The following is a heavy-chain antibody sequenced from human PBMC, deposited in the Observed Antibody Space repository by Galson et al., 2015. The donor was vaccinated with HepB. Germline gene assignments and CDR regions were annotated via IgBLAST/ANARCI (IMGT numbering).Heavy chain of an antibody. D-gene: IGHD4-17*01. J-gene: IGHJ4*02. Sequence: SLRLSCAASGFTFSEYWMTWVRQAPGKGQEWVANIRQDGNEKYYVDSVKGRFTISRDNAKNSLYLQMNSLRADDTAVYSCARVKNPSYGDLLDFWGQGTLVTVSS. CDR3: ARVKNPSYGDLLDF. CDR1: GFTFSEYW. CDR2: IRQDGNEK. V-gene: IGHV3-7*01.